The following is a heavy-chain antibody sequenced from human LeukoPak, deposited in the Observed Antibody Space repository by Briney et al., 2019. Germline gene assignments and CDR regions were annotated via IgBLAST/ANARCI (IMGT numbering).Heavy chain of an antibody. Sequence: ASVKVSCKASGYTLTSYDINWVRQATGQGLEWMGWMNPNSGNTGYAQKFQGRVTMTRNTSISTAYMELSSLRSEDTAVYYCARGKDGYNRYDYWGQGTLVTVSS. CDR3: ARGKDGYNRYDY. V-gene: IGHV1-8*01. D-gene: IGHD5-24*01. J-gene: IGHJ4*02. CDR2: MNPNSGNT. CDR1: GYTLTSYD.